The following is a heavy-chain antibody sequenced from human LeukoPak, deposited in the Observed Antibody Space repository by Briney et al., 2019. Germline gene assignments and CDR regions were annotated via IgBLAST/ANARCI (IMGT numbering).Heavy chain of an antibody. D-gene: IGHD6-13*01. CDR3: AKRSSAAAGHFDS. J-gene: IGHJ4*02. CDR1: GFTFSNYA. CDR2: LSGSGGST. Sequence: GGSLRLSCAASGFTFSNYAMSWVRQAPGKGLEGVSVLSGSGGSTYYADSVKGRFTISRDNSKNTLYLEMNSLRAEDTAVYYCAKRSSAAAGHFDSWGQGTLVSVAS. V-gene: IGHV3-23*01.